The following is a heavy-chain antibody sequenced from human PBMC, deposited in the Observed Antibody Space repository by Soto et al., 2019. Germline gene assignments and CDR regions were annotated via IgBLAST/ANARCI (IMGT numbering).Heavy chain of an antibody. CDR1: GFTFSGSA. V-gene: IGHV3-73*01. Sequence: EVQLVESGGDLVQPGGSLKLSCAASGFTFSGSAMHWVRQASGRGLEWVGRIRSKANSYATAYAESVKGRLTVSRDDSTNTAYLQRNSLKTEDTAVYYCTRPLAATGPTAVWFDAWGQGTLVTVSS. J-gene: IGHJ5*02. D-gene: IGHD1-1*01. CDR3: TRPLAATGPTAVWFDA. CDR2: IRSKANSYAT.